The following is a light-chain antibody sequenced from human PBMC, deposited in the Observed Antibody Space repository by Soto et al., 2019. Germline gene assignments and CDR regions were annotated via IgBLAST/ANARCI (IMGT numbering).Light chain of an antibody. CDR1: QRVRSNY. Sequence: IEVTQSPSSLAASLGDRATLSCWASQRVRSNYIAWYQHKPGQAPRLLIYGVSSRASGTPDKFSGSGSGTDFTLTISRLGPEDFAVYYCQQYDVLPITFGLGTRLEI. CDR3: QQYDVLPIT. V-gene: IGKV3-20*01. J-gene: IGKJ5*01. CDR2: GVS.